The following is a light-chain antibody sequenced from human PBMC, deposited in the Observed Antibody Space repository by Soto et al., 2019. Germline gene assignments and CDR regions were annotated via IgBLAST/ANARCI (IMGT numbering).Light chain of an antibody. CDR1: QSIRDY. Sequence: DIQMTQSPSSLSASVGARVAITCRATQSIRDYLNWYQQKPGKALKLLIYGASNLQSGVPSRCSGSGSGRDFTLTISGLHTEDFGIDYCQQSYSLPVTFGPGTKVDVK. CDR2: GAS. J-gene: IGKJ3*01. V-gene: IGKV1-39*01. CDR3: QQSYSLPVT.